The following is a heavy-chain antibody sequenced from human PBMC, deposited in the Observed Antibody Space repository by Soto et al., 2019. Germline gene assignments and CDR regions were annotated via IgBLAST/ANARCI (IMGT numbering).Heavy chain of an antibody. V-gene: IGHV1-69*01. Sequence: HQDTKKGLEWMGGIIPIFGTANYAQKFQGRVKITAEESTSTAYMELSSLRSEDTAVYYCARDRFLPVYSRNYYVMAVWGQGTTVPAPQ. CDR2: IIPIFGTA. D-gene: IGHD4-4*01. CDR3: ARDRFLPVYSRNYYVMAV. J-gene: IGHJ6*01.